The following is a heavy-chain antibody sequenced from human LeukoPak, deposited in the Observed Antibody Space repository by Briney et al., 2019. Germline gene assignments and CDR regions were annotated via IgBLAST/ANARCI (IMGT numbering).Heavy chain of an antibody. CDR3: ARGVAAAMGDFDY. Sequence: ASVKVSCKASGYTFTSYDINWVRQATGQGLEWMGWMNPNSGNTGYAQRFQGRVTITRNTSISTAYMELSSLRSEDTAVYYCARGVAAAMGDFDYWGQGTLVTVSS. CDR2: MNPNSGNT. V-gene: IGHV1-8*03. J-gene: IGHJ4*02. D-gene: IGHD6-13*01. CDR1: GYTFTSYD.